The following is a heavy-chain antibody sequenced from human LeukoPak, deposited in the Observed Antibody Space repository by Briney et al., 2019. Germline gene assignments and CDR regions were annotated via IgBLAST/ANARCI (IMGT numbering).Heavy chain of an antibody. D-gene: IGHD3-3*01. CDR1: GGSISSGGYY. Sequence: SETLSLTCTVSGGSISSGGYYWSWIRQPPGKGLEWIGYIYHSGSTYYNPSLKSRVTISVDRSKNQFSLKLSSVTAADTAAYYCARTYDPYYYYYMDVWGKGTTVTVSS. CDR2: IYHSGST. V-gene: IGHV4-30-2*01. J-gene: IGHJ6*03. CDR3: ARTYDPYYYYYMDV.